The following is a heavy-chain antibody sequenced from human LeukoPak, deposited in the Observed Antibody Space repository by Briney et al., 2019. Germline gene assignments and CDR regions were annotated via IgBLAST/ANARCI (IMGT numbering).Heavy chain of an antibody. J-gene: IGHJ4*02. Sequence: GESLRLSCAASGFTFGSYAMSWVRQTPGKSLEWVSIISNGGVTTYYADSVKDRFTISRDNSKNTLYLQMNSLRAEDTAVYNCAKVNSGSYLYYFDYWGQGTLVTVSS. D-gene: IGHD1-26*01. CDR3: AKVNSGSYLYYFDY. V-gene: IGHV3-23*01. CDR2: ISNGGVTT. CDR1: GFTFGSYA.